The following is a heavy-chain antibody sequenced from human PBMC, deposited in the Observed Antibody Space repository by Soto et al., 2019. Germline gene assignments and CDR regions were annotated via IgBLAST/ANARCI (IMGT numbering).Heavy chain of an antibody. CDR3: ARLAVAGTRWFDP. CDR1: GGSISSYY. Sequence: SETLSLTCTVSGGSISSYYWSWIRQPPGKGLEWIGYIYYTGSTNYNPSLKSRVTISVDTSKNQFSLKLSSVTAADTAVYYCARLAVAGTRWFDPWGQGTLVTVSS. V-gene: IGHV4-59*08. J-gene: IGHJ5*02. CDR2: IYYTGST. D-gene: IGHD6-19*01.